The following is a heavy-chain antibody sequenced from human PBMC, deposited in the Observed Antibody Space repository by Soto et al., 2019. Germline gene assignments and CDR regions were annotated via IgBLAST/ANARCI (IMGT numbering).Heavy chain of an antibody. J-gene: IGHJ4*02. CDR3: ARSGFQGIAAY. CDR2: IIPIFGTA. CDR1: GGTFSSYA. Sequence: GASVKVSCKASGGTFSSYAISWVRQAPGQGLEWMGGIIPIFGTANYAQKFQGRVTITADESTSTAYMELSSLRSEATAVYYCARSGFQGIAAYWGQGTLVTVSS. D-gene: IGHD6-13*01. V-gene: IGHV1-69*13.